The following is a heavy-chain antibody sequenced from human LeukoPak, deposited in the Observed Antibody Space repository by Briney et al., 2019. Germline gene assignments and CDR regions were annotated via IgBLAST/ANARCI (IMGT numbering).Heavy chain of an antibody. CDR2: IGSNK. D-gene: IGHD3-3*01. CDR1: GFTFSSYG. J-gene: IGHJ4*02. CDR3: AKTYYDFWSGSGCFDY. V-gene: IGHV3-30*02. Sequence: GGSLRFSCAASGFTFSSYGMHWVRQAPGKGLEWVAFIGSNKYYADSVKGRFTISRDNSKNTLYLQMNSLRAEDTAVYYCAKTYYDFWSGSGCFDYWGQGTLVTVSS.